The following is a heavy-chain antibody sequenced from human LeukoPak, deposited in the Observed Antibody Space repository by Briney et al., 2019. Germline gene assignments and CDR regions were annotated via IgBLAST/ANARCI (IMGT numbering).Heavy chain of an antibody. J-gene: IGHJ4*02. D-gene: IGHD5-18*01. CDR1: GGSISSSSYY. CDR3: ARENGYRYDY. Sequence: SETLSLTCTVSGGSISSSSYYWGWIRQPPGKGLEWIGSIYYSGSTNYNPSLKSRVTISVDTSKNQSSLKLSSVTAADTALYYCARENGYRYDYWGQGTLVTVSS. CDR2: IYYSGST. V-gene: IGHV4-39*07.